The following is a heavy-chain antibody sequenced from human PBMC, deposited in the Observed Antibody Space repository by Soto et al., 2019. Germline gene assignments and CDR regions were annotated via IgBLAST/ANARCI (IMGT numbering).Heavy chain of an antibody. CDR1: VFRFRSYS. Sequence: PGGSLRLSCAASVFRFRSYSLRVVRQATGKGLECVSSLSGSRYNTYYAASVKGRFTISRDNPKNTLYLQMNSLRAEDTAVYYCAKNGYGSDVLWWFGPWGQGSVVTVSS. CDR2: LSGSRYNT. V-gene: IGHV3-23*01. CDR3: AKNGYGSDVLWWFGP. D-gene: IGHD5-12*01. J-gene: IGHJ5*02.